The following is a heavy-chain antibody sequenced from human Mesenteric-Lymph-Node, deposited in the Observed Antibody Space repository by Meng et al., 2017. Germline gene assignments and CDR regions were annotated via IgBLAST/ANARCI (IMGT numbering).Heavy chain of an antibody. V-gene: IGHV1-18*01. Sequence: ASVKVSCKASGYTFTSYGISWVRQAPGQGLEWMGWISAYNGNTNYAQKLQGRVTMTTDTSTSTAYMELRSLRSEDTAVYYCARVAYSSGWYYYHAMDVWGQGTTVTVSS. CDR3: ARVAYSSGWYYYHAMDV. D-gene: IGHD6-19*01. J-gene: IGHJ6*02. CDR1: GYTFTSYG. CDR2: ISAYNGNT.